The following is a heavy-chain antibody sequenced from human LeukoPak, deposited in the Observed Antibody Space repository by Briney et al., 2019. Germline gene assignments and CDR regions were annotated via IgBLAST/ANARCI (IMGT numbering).Heavy chain of an antibody. CDR1: GYTFTFYY. J-gene: IGHJ6*03. D-gene: IGHD2-15*01. Sequence: ASVKVSCKTSGYTFTFYYIHWVRQAPGQGLEWMGIINPHADSTTYAQKFQGRVTMTRDMSTSTVYMELSSLRSEDTAVYFCARDGYCSGGSCRSPYYYYYMDVWGKGTTVTVSS. V-gene: IGHV1-46*01. CDR2: INPHADST. CDR3: ARDGYCSGGSCRSPYYYYYMDV.